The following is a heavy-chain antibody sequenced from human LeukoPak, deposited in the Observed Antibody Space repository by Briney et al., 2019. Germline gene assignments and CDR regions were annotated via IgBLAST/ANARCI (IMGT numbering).Heavy chain of an antibody. V-gene: IGHV3-21*04. Sequence: KLGGSLRLSCAASGFTFSSYSMNWVRQAPGKGLEWVSSISSSSSYIYYADSVKGRFTISRDNAKNSLYLQMNRLRAEDTAVYYCAKLDPYSYGPFDYWGQGTLVTVSS. CDR1: GFTFSSYS. D-gene: IGHD5-18*01. CDR3: AKLDPYSYGPFDY. J-gene: IGHJ4*02. CDR2: ISSSSSYI.